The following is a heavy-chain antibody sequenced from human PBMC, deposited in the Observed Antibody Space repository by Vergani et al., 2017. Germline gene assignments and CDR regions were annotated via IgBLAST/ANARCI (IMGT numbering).Heavy chain of an antibody. CDR2: VSFRGDT. V-gene: IGHV4-59*02. Sequence: QVKLQESGPGLVKPSETLSLTCTVSGASVNSYYWSWIRQTPGKGLEWMGYVSFRGDTLYDPPVKGRMTISLNTSSNQFSLYLTSVTAADTAVYYCARSRIYYGAGSPDYWGQGTLVTVSS. CDR1: GASVNSYY. J-gene: IGHJ4*02. D-gene: IGHD3-10*01. CDR3: ARSRIYYGAGSPDY.